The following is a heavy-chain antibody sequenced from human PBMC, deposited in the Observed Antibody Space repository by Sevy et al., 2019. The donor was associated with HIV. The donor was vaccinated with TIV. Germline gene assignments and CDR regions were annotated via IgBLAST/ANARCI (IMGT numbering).Heavy chain of an antibody. V-gene: IGHV3-74*03. CDR2: INSDGMIT. Sequence: GGSLRLSCAASGFIFSSYWIHWVRQVPGKGLVRVSRINSDGMITTYADSVRGRFTLSRDNAKNTVYLEMNSLRAEDTAMYYCARVFSRDSTDCYARGAFDIWGLGTMVTVSS. CDR3: ARVFSRDSTDCYARGAFDI. J-gene: IGHJ3*02. D-gene: IGHD2-2*01. CDR1: GFIFSSYW.